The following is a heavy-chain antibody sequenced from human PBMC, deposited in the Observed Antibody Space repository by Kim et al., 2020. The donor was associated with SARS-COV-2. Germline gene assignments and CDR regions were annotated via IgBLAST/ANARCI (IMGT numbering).Heavy chain of an antibody. V-gene: IGHV1-18*01. J-gene: IGHJ5*02. CDR2: ISAYNGNT. Sequence: ASVKVSCKASGYTFTSYGISWVRQAPGQGLEWMGWISAYNGNTNYAQKLQGRVTMTTDTSTSTAYMELRSLRSDDTAVYYCARDFPRYFDGGSRIDPWGQGTLVTVSS. CDR1: GYTFTSYG. D-gene: IGHD3-10*01. CDR3: ARDFPRYFDGGSRIDP.